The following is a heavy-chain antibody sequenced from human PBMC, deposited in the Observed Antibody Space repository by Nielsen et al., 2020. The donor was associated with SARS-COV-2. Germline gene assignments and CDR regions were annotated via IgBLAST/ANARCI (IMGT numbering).Heavy chain of an antibody. CDR3: ARGGTTVVRYYYGMDV. D-gene: IGHD4-23*01. CDR2: IYYSGST. CDR1: GGSISSGGYY. J-gene: IGHJ6*02. V-gene: IGHV4-31*03. Sequence: SETLSLTCTVSGGSISSGGYYWSWIRQHPGKGLEWIGYIYYSGSTYYNPSLKSRVTISVDTSKNQFSLKLSSVTAADTAVYYCARGGTTVVRYYYGMDVWGQGTTVTVSS.